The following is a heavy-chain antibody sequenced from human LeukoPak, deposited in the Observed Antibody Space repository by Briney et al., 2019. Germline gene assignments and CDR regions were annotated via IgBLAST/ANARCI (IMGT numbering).Heavy chain of an antibody. D-gene: IGHD2-15*01. CDR3: ARDLGGYCSGDGCGFNVADI. Sequence: GGSLRLSCAASGFTFSSYEMNWVRQAPGKGLEWVASISSTSINIYYADSVKGRFTISRDNAKNSLYLQTNSLRAEDTAVYYCARDLGGYCSGDGCGFNVADIWGQGTMVTVSS. V-gene: IGHV3-21*01. CDR1: GFTFSSYE. J-gene: IGHJ3*02. CDR2: ISSTSINI.